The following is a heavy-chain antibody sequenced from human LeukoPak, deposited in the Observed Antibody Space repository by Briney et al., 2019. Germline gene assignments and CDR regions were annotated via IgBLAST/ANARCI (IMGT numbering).Heavy chain of an antibody. CDR1: GFTFNSYS. D-gene: IGHD3-16*01. CDR3: AKDLLNTEF. V-gene: IGHV3-23*01. J-gene: IGHJ4*02. Sequence: PGGSLRLSCAASGFTFNSYSMNWVRQAPGEGLEWVSGISSSGGTTYYADSVKGRFTISKDNSKNTLFLQMNSLRAEDTAVYYCAKDLLNTEFWGQGTLVTVSS. CDR2: ISSSGGTT.